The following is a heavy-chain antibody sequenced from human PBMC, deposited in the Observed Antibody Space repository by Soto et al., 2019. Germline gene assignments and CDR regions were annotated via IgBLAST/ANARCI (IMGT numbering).Heavy chain of an antibody. Sequence: GGSLRLSCTASGFTFSSYAMSWVRQAPGRGLEWVSAISGGATSTYYADSVKGRFTISRDNSKNTLYLQMNTLRADDTAVYYCAKDSGPSGYDAFDIWGQGTVVTVS. CDR1: GFTFSSYA. J-gene: IGHJ3*02. V-gene: IGHV3-23*01. D-gene: IGHD3-22*01. CDR3: AKDSGPSGYDAFDI. CDR2: ISGGATST.